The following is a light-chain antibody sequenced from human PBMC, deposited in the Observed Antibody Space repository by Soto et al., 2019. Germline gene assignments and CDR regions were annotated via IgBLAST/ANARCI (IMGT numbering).Light chain of an antibody. Sequence: EILMTQSQDTLSVSLGERATLSCRASQSISSNLAWYQQKPGQAPRLLIYGATTRATGVPARFSGGRSGTEFTLTISSLHSEDFAVYYCQQYKDWPPYTFGQGTKLEIK. J-gene: IGKJ2*01. V-gene: IGKV3-15*01. CDR1: QSISSN. CDR3: QQYKDWPPYT. CDR2: GAT.